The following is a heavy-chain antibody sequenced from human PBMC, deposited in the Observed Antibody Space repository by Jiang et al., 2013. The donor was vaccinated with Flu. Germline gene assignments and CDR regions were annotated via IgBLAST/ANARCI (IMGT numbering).Heavy chain of an antibody. V-gene: IGHV4-59*01. Sequence: GPGLVKPSETLSLTCTVSGGSISSYYWSWIRHAPREGTGVDWVYLLHWKYHYHPLLKSRVTISIDTSKSQFSLILNSVTAADTAVYYCARGPDFWSGYPTGPWGQGILVTVSS. CDR2: LLHWKY. CDR1: GGSISSYY. J-gene: IGHJ5*02. CDR3: ARGPDFWSGYPTGP. D-gene: IGHD3-3*01.